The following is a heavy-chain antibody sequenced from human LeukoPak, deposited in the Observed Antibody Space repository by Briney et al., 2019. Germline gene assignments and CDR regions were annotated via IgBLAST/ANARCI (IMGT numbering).Heavy chain of an antibody. D-gene: IGHD3-10*01. V-gene: IGHV4-59*01. CDR1: GGSISSYY. CDR2: IYYSGST. J-gene: IGHJ5*02. Sequence: TTSETLSLTCTVSGGSISSYYWSWIRQPPGKGLEWIGYIYYSGSTNYNPSLKSRVTISVDTSKNQFSLKLSSVTAADTAVYYCARAPPSDLNWFDPWGQGTLVTVSS. CDR3: ARAPPSDLNWFDP.